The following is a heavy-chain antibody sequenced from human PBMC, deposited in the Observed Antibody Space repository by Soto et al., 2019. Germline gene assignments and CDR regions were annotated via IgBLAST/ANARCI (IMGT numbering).Heavy chain of an antibody. CDR2: IYPGDSDT. Sequence: LGESLKISCKGSGYSFTSYWIGWVRQMPGKGLEWMGIIYPGDSDTRYSPSFQGQVTISADKSISTAYLQWSSLKASDTAMYYCARSSSSVARYYYYGMDVWGQGTTVPVSS. CDR3: ARSSSSVARYYYYGMDV. J-gene: IGHJ6*02. CDR1: GYSFTSYW. D-gene: IGHD6-6*01. V-gene: IGHV5-51*01.